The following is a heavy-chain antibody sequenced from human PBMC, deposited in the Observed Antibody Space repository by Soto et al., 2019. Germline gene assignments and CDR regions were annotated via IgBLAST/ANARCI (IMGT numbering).Heavy chain of an antibody. CDR3: ARDLALAGNY. J-gene: IGHJ4*02. CDR1: GFTFSSYA. CDR2: ISSTSSYT. V-gene: IGHV3-21*01. D-gene: IGHD6-19*01. Sequence: XGSLILSCSASGFTFSSYAMNWVRQTQEKGLEWVSSISSTSSYTHYSDSVKGRFTISRDNANNSLFLQMNSLRAEDTATYYCARDLALAGNYWGQGVLVTVSS.